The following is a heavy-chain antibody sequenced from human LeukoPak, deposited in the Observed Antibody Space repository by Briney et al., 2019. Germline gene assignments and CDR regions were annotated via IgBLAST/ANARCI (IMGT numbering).Heavy chain of an antibody. J-gene: IGHJ4*02. CDR1: GFTFSTYW. V-gene: IGHV3-7*01. Sequence: GGSLRLSCAASGFTFSTYWMSWVRQAPGKGLEWVANIKQDGSEKYYVDSVKGRFTISRDNAKKSLYLQMNSLRAEDTAVYYCASGFLDDFWSGHFWGQGTLVTVSS. CDR3: ASGFLDDFWSGHF. CDR2: IKQDGSEK. D-gene: IGHD3-3*01.